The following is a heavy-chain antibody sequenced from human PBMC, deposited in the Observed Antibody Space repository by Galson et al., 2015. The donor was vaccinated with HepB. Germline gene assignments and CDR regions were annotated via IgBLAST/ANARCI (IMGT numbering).Heavy chain of an antibody. CDR2: IIPNFDTA. V-gene: IGHV1-69*06. CDR3: AREIGQLVPPSHLYYYGMDV. J-gene: IGHJ6*02. D-gene: IGHD6-6*01. Sequence: SVKVSCKASGGSFSGEIINWVRQAPGQGLEWMGGIIPNFDTADYAQKFQGRVTITADKSTSTAYMELSRLRSEDTAIYYCAREIGQLVPPSHLYYYGMDVWGQGTAVTVSS. CDR1: GGSFSGEI.